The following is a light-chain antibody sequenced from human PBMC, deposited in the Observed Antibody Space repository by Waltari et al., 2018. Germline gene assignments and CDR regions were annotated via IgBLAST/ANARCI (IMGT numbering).Light chain of an antibody. Sequence: DIQMTQSPSSLSASVGDRVTITCRASQGISNYLAWYQQKPGKVPQLLIYDASTLQSGVPSRFSGGGSWTDFTLTISSLRPEDVATYYCQKYTSAPATFGQGTKLEIK. CDR1: QGISNY. CDR3: QKYTSAPAT. CDR2: DAS. V-gene: IGKV1-27*01. J-gene: IGKJ2*01.